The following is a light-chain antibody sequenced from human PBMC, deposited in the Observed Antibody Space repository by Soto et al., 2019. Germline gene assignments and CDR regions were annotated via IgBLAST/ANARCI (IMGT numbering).Light chain of an antibody. V-gene: IGKV1-39*01. CDR3: QQSYSSPRT. J-gene: IGKJ1*01. Sequence: DIQMTQAPSSLSASVGDRVTITCRAGQTISSYVNWYQQKPGKAPKLLIYDASTLQSGVPSRFSGSGSGTDFTLTITSLQPEDCATYYYQQSYSSPRTFGQETKVDIK. CDR2: DAS. CDR1: QTISSY.